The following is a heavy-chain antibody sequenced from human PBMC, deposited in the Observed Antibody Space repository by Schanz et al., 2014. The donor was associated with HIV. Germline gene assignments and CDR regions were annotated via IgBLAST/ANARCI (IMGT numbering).Heavy chain of an antibody. CDR1: GFTFRDYA. J-gene: IGHJ1*01. V-gene: IGHV3-30-3*01. CDR3: AKDTTAAGRGYFQH. D-gene: IGHD6-13*01. CDR2: INNRGGNT. Sequence: QVQLVESGGGVVQPGRSLRLSCAASGFTFRDYALHWVRQAPGKGLEWVAVINNRGGNTYYTDSVKGRFTISRDNSKNTLYLQMNSLRAEDTAVYYCAKDTTAAGRGYFQHWGQGTLVTVSS.